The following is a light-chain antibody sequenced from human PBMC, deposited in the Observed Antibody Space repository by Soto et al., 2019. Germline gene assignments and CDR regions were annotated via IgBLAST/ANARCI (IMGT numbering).Light chain of an antibody. CDR2: EVS. V-gene: IGLV2-14*01. CDR3: SSNTSSSTYV. CDR1: SSDVGHYNY. Sequence: QSVLTQPASVSASPGQSITMSCSGTSSDVGHYNYVSWYQQHPGKAPKLVIYEVSNRPSGVSSRFSGSKSGNTASLTISGLQAEEDADYYCSSNTSSSTYVFGTGTKVT. J-gene: IGLJ1*01.